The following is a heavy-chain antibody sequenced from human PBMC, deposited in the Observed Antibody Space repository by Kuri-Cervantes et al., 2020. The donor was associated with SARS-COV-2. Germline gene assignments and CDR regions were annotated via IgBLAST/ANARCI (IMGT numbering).Heavy chain of an antibody. V-gene: IGHV1-2*02. J-gene: IGHJ6*03. CDR1: GYTFTGYY. CDR2: INPNSGGT. D-gene: IGHD6-13*01. CDR3: AGLLVSGVSSSWYLLSRPNDYYYYMDV. Sequence: ASVKVSCKASGYTFTGYYMHWVRQAPGQGLEWMGWINPNSGGTNYAQKFQGRVTMTRDTSISTAYMELSRLRSDDTAVYYCAGLLVSGVSSSWYLLSRPNDYYYYMDVWGKGTTVTVSS.